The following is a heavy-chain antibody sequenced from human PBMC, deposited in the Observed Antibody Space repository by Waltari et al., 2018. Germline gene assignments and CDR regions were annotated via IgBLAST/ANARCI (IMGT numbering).Heavy chain of an antibody. CDR3: AKYSSSPYYYGMDV. D-gene: IGHD6-13*01. Sequence: QLQLQESGPGLVKPSETLSLTCAVSGDSFSKRNYYGAWIRQTPGKGLGWIGSIYYSGITYYTPSLKSRATISIDTSKNQFSLKLSSVTAADTAVYYCAKYSSSPYYYGMDVWGQGTTVTVSS. V-gene: IGHV4-39*07. CDR2: IYYSGIT. CDR1: GDSFSKRNYY. J-gene: IGHJ6*02.